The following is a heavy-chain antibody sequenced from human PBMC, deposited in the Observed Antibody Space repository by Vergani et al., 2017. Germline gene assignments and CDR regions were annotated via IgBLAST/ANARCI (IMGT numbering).Heavy chain of an antibody. D-gene: IGHD3-22*01. V-gene: IGHV7-4-1*02. J-gene: IGHJ6*04. CDR3: AGESGYYDSSGYYYHLYAMDF. CDR1: GYTFTTYA. Sequence: QVQLVQSGSELKKPGASVKVSCKASGYTFTTYAMNWVRQAPGQGLEWMGWINTNTGNTTYAQGFTGRFVCSLDTSVSTAYLQITRLKAEDTAVYYCAGESGYYDSSGYYYHLYAMDFWGKGTRVTFSS. CDR2: INTNTGNT.